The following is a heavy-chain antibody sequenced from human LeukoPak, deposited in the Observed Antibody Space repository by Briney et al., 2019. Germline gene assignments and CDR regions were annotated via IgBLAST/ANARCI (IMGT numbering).Heavy chain of an antibody. V-gene: IGHV4-34*01. Sequence: SETLSLTCAVYGGSFSGYYWSWIRQPPGKGLEWIGEINHSGSTNYNPSLKSRVTISVDTSKNQFSLKLSSVTAADTAVYYCARGPYLRGYSSSWMGLGYWGQGTLVTVSS. CDR2: INHSGST. CDR1: GGSFSGYY. J-gene: IGHJ4*02. D-gene: IGHD6-13*01. CDR3: ARGPYLRGYSSSWMGLGY.